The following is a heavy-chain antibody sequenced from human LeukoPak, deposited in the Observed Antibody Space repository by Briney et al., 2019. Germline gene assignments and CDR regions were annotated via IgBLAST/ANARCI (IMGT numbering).Heavy chain of an antibody. J-gene: IGHJ4*02. CDR1: GYTFTSYG. CDR3: ARDWDGNSHY. Sequence: GASVKVSCKASGYTFTSYGISWVRQAPGQGLEWMGRIIPVFGVANYAQKFQGRVTITADKSTSTAYMELSSLRSEDTAMYYCARDWDGNSHYWGQGTLVTVSS. D-gene: IGHD2/OR15-2a*01. CDR2: IIPVFGVA. V-gene: IGHV1-69*04.